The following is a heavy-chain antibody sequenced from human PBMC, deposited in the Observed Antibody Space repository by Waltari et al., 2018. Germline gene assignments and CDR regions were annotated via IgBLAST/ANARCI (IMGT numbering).Heavy chain of an antibody. CDR1: GYTFRSDV. Sequence: EVQLLESGGGLLQPGGSLRLSCAAPGYTFRSDVQTRVRQAPGKGLEWVSAISGSGGTTYYADSVKCRFTISRDNSKNTLYLQMNSLRAEDTAVYYCAKDRTGPYSITALDSWGQGTLVTVSS. CDR3: AKDRTGPYSITALDS. V-gene: IGHV3-23*01. J-gene: IGHJ4*02. CDR2: ISGSGGTT. D-gene: IGHD4-4*01.